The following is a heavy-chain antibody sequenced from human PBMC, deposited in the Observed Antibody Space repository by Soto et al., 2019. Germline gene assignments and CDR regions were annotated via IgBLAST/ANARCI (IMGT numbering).Heavy chain of an antibody. CDR1: GYTYTVYY. V-gene: IGHV1-69*01. J-gene: IGHJ4*02. CDR2: IIPIFGTP. D-gene: IGHD5-12*01. Sequence: LVMGYLQGSGYTYTVYYVMLVRQDPGQGLEWMGGIIPIFGTPQYAEKFQDRVTITADESTSTAYMELSSLTSEDTAVYYCATNEGRDGYSFDYWGQGTLVTRSS. CDR3: ATNEGRDGYSFDY.